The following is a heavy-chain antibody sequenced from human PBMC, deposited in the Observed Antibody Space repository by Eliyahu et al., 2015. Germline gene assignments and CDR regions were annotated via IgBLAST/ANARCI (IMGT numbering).Heavy chain of an antibody. CDR3: ARGASVLAAVLPTFLGYALDA. CDR2: INDRRQT. Sequence: QVQIQQWGAGVLKPSETLSLXCGVXGGSFXKYQWNWIRQSPEKGLEWIGEINDRRQTSYNPTLKSRLIVSIDTSKDQVYLTLNSVTAADTGVYYCARGASVLAAVLPTFLGYALDAWGQGTTVTVSS. CDR1: GGSFXKYQ. V-gene: IGHV4-34*01. D-gene: IGHD5-12*01. J-gene: IGHJ6*02.